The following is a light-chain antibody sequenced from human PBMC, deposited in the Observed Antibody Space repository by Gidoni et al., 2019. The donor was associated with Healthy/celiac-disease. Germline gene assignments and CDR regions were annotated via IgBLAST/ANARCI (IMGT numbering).Light chain of an antibody. CDR3: QQYYSTPCS. Sequence: NVITQSPDSLAVSLGERATINCKSSQSVLYSSNNKNYLAWYQQKPGQPPKLLIYWASTRESGVPDRFSGSGSGTDFTLTISSLQAEDVAVYYCQQYYSTPCSFGQGTKLEIK. CDR2: WAS. J-gene: IGKJ2*04. CDR1: QSVLYSSNNKNY. V-gene: IGKV4-1*01.